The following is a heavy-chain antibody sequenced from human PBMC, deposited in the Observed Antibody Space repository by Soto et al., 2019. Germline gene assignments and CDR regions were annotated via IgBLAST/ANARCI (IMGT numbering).Heavy chain of an antibody. V-gene: IGHV1-18*01. D-gene: IGHD3-3*01. J-gene: IGHJ4*02. CDR2: ISAYNGNT. CDR3: ASNLEIATIPLDS. CDR1: GYTFTSYG. Sequence: ASVKVYWKGSGYTFTSYGISWLRQAHGQGLEWMGWISAYNGNTNYAHKLQGRVTMTTDTSTSTAYMELRSLRSDDTAVYYCASNLEIATIPLDSWGQGTLVTVSS.